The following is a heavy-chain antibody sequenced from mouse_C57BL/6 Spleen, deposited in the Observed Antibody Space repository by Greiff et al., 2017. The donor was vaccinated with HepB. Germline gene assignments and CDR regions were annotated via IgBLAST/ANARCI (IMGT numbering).Heavy chain of an antibody. J-gene: IGHJ2*01. CDR1: GYTFTEYT. Sequence: QVQLQQSGAELVKPGASVKLSCKASGYTFTEYTIHWVKQRSGQGLEWIGWFYPGSGSIKYNEKFKDKATLTADKSSSTVYMELSRLTSEDSAVYFCARHEEGYYYGSILYYFDYWGQGTTLTVSS. D-gene: IGHD1-1*01. V-gene: IGHV1-62-2*01. CDR2: FYPGSGSI. CDR3: ARHEEGYYYGSILYYFDY.